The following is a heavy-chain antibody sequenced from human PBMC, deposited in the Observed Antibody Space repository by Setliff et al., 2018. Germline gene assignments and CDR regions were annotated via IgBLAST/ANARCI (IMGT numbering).Heavy chain of an antibody. D-gene: IGHD5-18*01. CDR1: GFTVSSNY. CDR3: VRDRWKVMVNKGDDAFDL. CDR2: IYSGGST. J-gene: IGHJ3*01. V-gene: IGHV3-53*01. Sequence: GGSLRLSCAASGFTVSSNYMSWVRQAPGKGLEWVSVIYSGGSTYYADSVKGRFTISRDNSKNSLDLQMDSLRGEDTAVYYCVRDRWKVMVNKGDDAFDLWGQGTMVTVSS.